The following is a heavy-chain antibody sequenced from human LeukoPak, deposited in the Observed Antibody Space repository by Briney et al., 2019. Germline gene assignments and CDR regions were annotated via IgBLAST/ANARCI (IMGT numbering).Heavy chain of an antibody. Sequence: SETLSLTCTVSGGSISSYYWSWIRQPPGKGLEWIGYIYYSGSTNYNPSLKSRVTISVDTSKNQLSLKLSSVTAADTAVYYCAREATRGYGMDVWGQGTTVTVSS. CDR1: GGSISSYY. CDR2: IYYSGST. V-gene: IGHV4-59*01. CDR3: AREATRGYGMDV. D-gene: IGHD4-11*01. J-gene: IGHJ6*02.